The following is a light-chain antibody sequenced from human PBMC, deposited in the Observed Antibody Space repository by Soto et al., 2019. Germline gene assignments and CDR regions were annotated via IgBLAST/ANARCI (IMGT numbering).Light chain of an antibody. Sequence: DIQMTQSPSTLSASVGDTVTITCRASQSITNWLAWYQQKPGKAPKVLIYKASNLQNGVPSRFSGSGSGTEFSLTISSLQPDAFATYYCQQYNTYSRTFGQGTKVEIK. CDR1: QSITNW. J-gene: IGKJ1*01. CDR3: QQYNTYSRT. CDR2: KAS. V-gene: IGKV1-5*03.